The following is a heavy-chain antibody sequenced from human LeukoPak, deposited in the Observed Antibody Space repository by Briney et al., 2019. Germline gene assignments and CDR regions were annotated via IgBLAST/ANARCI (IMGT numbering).Heavy chain of an antibody. J-gene: IGHJ4*02. CDR3: ATSLPSRVDIVATANY. Sequence: GASVKVSCKASGGTFSSYAISWVRQAPGQGLEWMGRIIPIFGTANYAQKFQGRVTITTDKSTSTAYMELSSLRSEDTAVYYCATSLPSRVDIVATANYWGQGTLVTVSS. CDR1: GGTFSSYA. V-gene: IGHV1-69*05. D-gene: IGHD5-12*01. CDR2: IIPIFGTA.